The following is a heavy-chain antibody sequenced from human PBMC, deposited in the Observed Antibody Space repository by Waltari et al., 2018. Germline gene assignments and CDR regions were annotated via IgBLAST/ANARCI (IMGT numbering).Heavy chain of an antibody. V-gene: IGHV1-2*06. D-gene: IGHD6-19*01. CDR2: ISPKTGVT. CDR3: AIGRRIRSFESNGWFY. J-gene: IGHJ4*02. Sequence: QVQLVQSGAEVRKPGASVRVSCKASGYTFSDYYIHWVRQAPGEGLEWMGRISPKTGVTNYAQSYEGRVTMTRDTSVSTVYMELKWLRSDETALYFCAIGRRIRSFESNGWFYWGQGALVTVSS. CDR1: GYTFSDYY.